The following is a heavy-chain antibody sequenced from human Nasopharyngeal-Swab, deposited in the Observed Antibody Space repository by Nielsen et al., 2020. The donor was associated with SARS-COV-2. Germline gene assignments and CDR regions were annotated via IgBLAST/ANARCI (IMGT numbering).Heavy chain of an antibody. Sequence: AVKVTCKASGYTFTSYAMHWVRQAPGQRLEWMGWINAGNGNTKYSEKFQGRVTITRDTSASTAYMELSSLRSEDTAVYYCAREGYDFNFDYWGQGSLVTVSS. CDR3: AREGYDFNFDY. D-gene: IGHD1-1*01. J-gene: IGHJ4*02. CDR2: INAGNGNT. CDR1: GYTFTSYA. V-gene: IGHV1-3*01.